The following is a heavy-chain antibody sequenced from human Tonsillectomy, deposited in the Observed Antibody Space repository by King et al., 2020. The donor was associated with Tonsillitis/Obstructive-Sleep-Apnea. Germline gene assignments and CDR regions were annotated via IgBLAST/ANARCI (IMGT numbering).Heavy chain of an antibody. CDR1: GYTFTSYY. CDR3: ARGATIFPPLENWFDP. V-gene: IGHV1-46*01. Sequence: VQLVQSGAEVKKPGASVKVSCKASGYTFTSYYMHWVRQAPGQGLEWMGIINPSGGSTSYAQKFQGRVTMTRDTSTSTVYMELSSLRSEDTAVYYCARGATIFPPLENWFDPWGQGTLVTVSS. J-gene: IGHJ5*02. D-gene: IGHD3-3*01. CDR2: INPSGGST.